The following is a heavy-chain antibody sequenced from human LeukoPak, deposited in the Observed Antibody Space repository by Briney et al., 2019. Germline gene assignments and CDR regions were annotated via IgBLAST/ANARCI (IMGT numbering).Heavy chain of an antibody. D-gene: IGHD6-13*01. CDR2: ISYDGRDI. V-gene: IGHV3-30*18. CDR1: GFSLTTFD. CDR3: AKPSKDDNASWYYYFDS. J-gene: IGHJ4*02. Sequence: GRSLRLSCAASGFSLTTFDIHWVRQAPGKGLEWVALISYDGRDIYYLDSVEGRFTISRNNSKNTVYLQMNSLRHEDTGVYYCAKPSKDDNASWYYYFDSWGQGTLVTVSS.